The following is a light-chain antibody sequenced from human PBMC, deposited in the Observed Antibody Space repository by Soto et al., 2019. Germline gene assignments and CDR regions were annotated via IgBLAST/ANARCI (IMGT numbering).Light chain of an antibody. CDR2: KAS. CDR3: MRGTRCPPM. V-gene: IGKV2-30*01. J-gene: IGKJ1*01. CDR1: QSLVYRDGNAY. Sequence: DVVMTQSPLSLPVTLGQPASISCRSSQSLVYRDGNAYLNWFQQRPGQSPRRLIYKASKRDSGVXDXXGGSGSGPDFTLEINRLEAADFGTYYCMRGTRCPPMFGRGTRVEIK.